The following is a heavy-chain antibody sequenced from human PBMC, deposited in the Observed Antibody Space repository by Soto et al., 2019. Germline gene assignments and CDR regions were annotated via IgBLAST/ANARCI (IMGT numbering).Heavy chain of an antibody. CDR3: TRGGPAARLGSDN. V-gene: IGHV1-3*01. Sequence: QVHLVQSGADVKKPGASVHVSCKASRYTFTNYVIHWVRLAPGERLEWMGWINAGDGNTRYSQKFQDRVTITMDTYSSTVYMKLTSLTSDDTAVYYCTRGGPAARLGSDNWGQGTLVTASS. J-gene: IGHJ4*02. D-gene: IGHD6-25*01. CDR1: RYTFTNYV. CDR2: INAGDGNT.